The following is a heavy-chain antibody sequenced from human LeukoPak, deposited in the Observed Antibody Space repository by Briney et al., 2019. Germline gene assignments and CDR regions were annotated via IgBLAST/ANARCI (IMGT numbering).Heavy chain of an antibody. D-gene: IGHD6-19*01. CDR2: ISPYNGDT. V-gene: IGHV1-18*01. CDR1: DYDFTSVG. J-gene: IGHJ4*02. Sequence: ASVKVSCKASDYDFTSVGITWVRQAPGQGLEWMGWISPYNGDTRYVQKLQGRATMTTDTSTSTAYMELRSLRFDDTAVYYCARAGSGSGWYFDYWGQGTLVTVSS. CDR3: ARAGSGSGWYFDY.